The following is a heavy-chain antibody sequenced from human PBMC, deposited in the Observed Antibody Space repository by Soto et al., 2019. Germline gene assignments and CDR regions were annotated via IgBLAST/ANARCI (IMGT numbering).Heavy chain of an antibody. J-gene: IGHJ4*02. D-gene: IGHD6-19*01. V-gene: IGHV3-30*18. CDR3: GKDLMGEQWLGVMHY. Sequence: QVQLEESGGNVVQPGRSLRLSCAASGFSFSDYGMHWVRQAPGKGLESVALLSYDGDKEYYADSVKGRFTISRDNSKNTVFLQMNSLRPEVTAVYYWGKDLMGEQWLGVMHYWGQGTLVTVSS. CDR1: GFSFSDYG. CDR2: LSYDGDKE.